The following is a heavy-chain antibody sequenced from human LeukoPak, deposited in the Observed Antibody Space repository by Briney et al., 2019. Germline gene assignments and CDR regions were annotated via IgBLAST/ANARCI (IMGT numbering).Heavy chain of an antibody. CDR3: FFPGVTGKVY. D-gene: IGHD1-14*01. V-gene: IGHV3-64*01. J-gene: IGHJ4*02. Sequence: GGSLRPSCAASGFTFSSYAMHWVRQAPGKGLEYVSAISSNGGSTYYANSVKGRFTISRDNSKNTLYLQMNSLRAEDTAVYYCFFPGVTGKVYWGQGTLVTVSS. CDR1: GFTFSSYA. CDR2: ISSNGGST.